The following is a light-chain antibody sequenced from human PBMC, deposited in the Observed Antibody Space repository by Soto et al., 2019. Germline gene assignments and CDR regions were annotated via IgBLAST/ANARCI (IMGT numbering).Light chain of an antibody. CDR3: CSYAGSSTFVVV. V-gene: IGLV2-23*03. CDR2: EGS. CDR1: SSDVGSYNL. J-gene: IGLJ2*01. Sequence: QSALTQPASVSGSPGQSITISCTGTSSDVGSYNLVSWYQQHPGKAPKLMIYEGSKRPSGVSNRFSGSKSGNTASLTISGLQAEDEADYYCCSYAGSSTFVVVFGGGTNSPS.